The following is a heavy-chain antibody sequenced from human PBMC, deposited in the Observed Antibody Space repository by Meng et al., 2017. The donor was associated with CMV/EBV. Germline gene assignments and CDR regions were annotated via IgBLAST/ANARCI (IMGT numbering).Heavy chain of an antibody. J-gene: IGHJ6*02. Sequence: SETLSLTCTVSGGSVSSGSYYWSWIRQPPGKGLEWIGYIYYSASTNYNPSLKSRVTISVDTSKNQFSLKLSSVTAADTAVYYCARLIAAAGLYYYYGMDVWGQGTTVTVSS. CDR3: ARLIAAAGLYYYYGMDV. V-gene: IGHV4-61*01. D-gene: IGHD6-13*01. CDR1: GGSVSSGSYY. CDR2: IYYSAST.